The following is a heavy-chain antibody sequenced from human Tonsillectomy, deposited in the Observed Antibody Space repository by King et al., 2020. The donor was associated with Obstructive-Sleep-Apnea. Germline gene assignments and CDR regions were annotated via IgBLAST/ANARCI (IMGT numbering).Heavy chain of an antibody. CDR2: IYYSGST. V-gene: IGHV4-31*03. CDR1: GGSISSGGYY. Sequence: HVQLQESGPGLVKPSQTLSLTCTVSGGSISSGGYYWSWIRQHPGKGLEWIGYIYYSGSTYYNPSLKSRITISVDSSKSQFSLRLSSVTAADTAVYYCARGSLPLNAFDIWGQGTMVTVSS. J-gene: IGHJ3*02. CDR3: ARGSLPLNAFDI.